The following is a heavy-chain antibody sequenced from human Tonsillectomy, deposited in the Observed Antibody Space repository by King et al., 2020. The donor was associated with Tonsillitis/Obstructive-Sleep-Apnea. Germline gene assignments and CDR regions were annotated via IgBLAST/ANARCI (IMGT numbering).Heavy chain of an antibody. CDR2: IWYDGSNK. Sequence: QLVQSGGDVVQPGRSLRLSCAASGFTFSSYGMHWVRQAPGKGLEWVAVIWYDGSNKYYADSVKGRFTISRDNSKNTLYLQMNSLRAEDTAVYYCARDQRAAYCDSLFDYWGQGTLVTVSS. CDR1: GFTFSSYG. D-gene: IGHD4-17*01. J-gene: IGHJ4*02. CDR3: ARDQRAAYCDSLFDY. V-gene: IGHV3-33*01.